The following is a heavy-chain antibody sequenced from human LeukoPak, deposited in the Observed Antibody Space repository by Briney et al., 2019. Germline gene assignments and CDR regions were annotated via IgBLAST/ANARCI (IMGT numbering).Heavy chain of an antibody. V-gene: IGHV5-10-1*01. Sequence: GESLKISCKGSGYSFTSYWITWVRRVPGKGLEWMGRIDPSDSYTNFSPPFQGHVTISVDKSITTAYLQWSSLKASDTAIYYCARRTSGWFGPEDYWGQGTQVAVSS. J-gene: IGHJ4*02. D-gene: IGHD6-19*01. CDR2: IDPSDSYT. CDR1: GYSFTSYW. CDR3: ARRTSGWFGPEDY.